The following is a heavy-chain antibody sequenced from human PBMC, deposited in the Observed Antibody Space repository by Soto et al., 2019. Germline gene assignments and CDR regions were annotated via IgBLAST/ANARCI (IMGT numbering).Heavy chain of an antibody. V-gene: IGHV3-23*01. CDR2: TVDTGGAT. Sequence: QPGGSLRLSCAASGFTFSSYGMSWVRQAPGKGLEWVSATVDTGGATYYADSVKGQFTVSRDNSKNTLYLQMNSLRAEDTAVYYCAKRLGDIDSFDMWGQGTMVTVSS. CDR3: AKRLGDIDSFDM. CDR1: GFTFSSYG. J-gene: IGHJ3*02. D-gene: IGHD3-16*01.